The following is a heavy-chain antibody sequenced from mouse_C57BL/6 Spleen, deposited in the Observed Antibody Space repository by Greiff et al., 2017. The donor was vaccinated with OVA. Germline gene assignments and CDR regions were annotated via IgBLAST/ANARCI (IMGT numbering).Heavy chain of an antibody. CDR1: GYTFTDYE. D-gene: IGHD2-1*01. J-gene: IGHJ2*01. CDR2: IDPETGGT. V-gene: IGHV1-15*01. CDR3: TRIYYGNFDY. Sequence: ESGAELVRPGASVTLSCKASGYTFTDYEMHWVKQTPVHGLEWIGAIDPETGGTAYNQKFKGKAILTADKSSSTAYMELRSLTSEDSAVYYCTRIYYGNFDYWGQGTTLTVSS.